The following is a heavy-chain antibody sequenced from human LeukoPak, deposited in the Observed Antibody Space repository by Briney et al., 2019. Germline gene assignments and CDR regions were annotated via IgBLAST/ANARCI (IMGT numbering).Heavy chain of an antibody. CDR2: IKEDGSE. CDR1: GFTFRNYW. J-gene: IGHJ4*02. Sequence: GGSLRLSCAASGFTFRNYWMNWVRQAPGKGLEWVANIKEDGSEFYVDSVKGRFTISRDNAKDSLSLQMNSLRAEDTAVYFCARENFEYWGQGTLVTVSS. CDR3: ARENFEY. V-gene: IGHV3-7*04.